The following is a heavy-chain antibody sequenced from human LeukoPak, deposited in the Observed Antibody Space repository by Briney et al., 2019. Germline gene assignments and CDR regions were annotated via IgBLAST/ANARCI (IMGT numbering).Heavy chain of an antibody. CDR3: AREYSKVSLDH. Sequence: ASVNVSCKASGYTFTVYYMHWVRQAPGQALEWMGRINPNSGGTNYAQKFQGRVTMTRDTSISTAYMELSRLRSDDTAVYYCAREYSKVSLDHWGQGNLGTVSS. CDR1: GYTFTVYY. D-gene: IGHD5-12*01. CDR2: INPNSGGT. V-gene: IGHV1-2*06. J-gene: IGHJ4*02.